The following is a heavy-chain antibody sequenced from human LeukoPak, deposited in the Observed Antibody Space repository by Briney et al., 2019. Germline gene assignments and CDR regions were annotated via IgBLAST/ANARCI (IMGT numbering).Heavy chain of an antibody. V-gene: IGHV1-69*13. J-gene: IGHJ3*02. CDR2: IVPIFGTS. D-gene: IGHD1-26*01. CDR3: ARGGGIVGATGRAFDI. CDR1: GGTFRTYT. Sequence: SVKVSCKASGGTFRTYTINWVRQAPGQGLEWMGGIVPIFGTSNYAQKFQGRVTITADESTSTAYMELRSLRSDDTAVYYCARGGGIVGATGRAFDIWGQGTMVTVSS.